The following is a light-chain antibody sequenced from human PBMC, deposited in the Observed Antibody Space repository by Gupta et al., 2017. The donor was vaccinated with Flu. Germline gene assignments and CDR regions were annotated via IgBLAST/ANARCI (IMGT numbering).Light chain of an antibody. J-gene: IGKJ1*01. V-gene: IGKV3-20*01. CDR1: QTISSSY. Sequence: EIVLTQSPGTLSLSPGKRATLSCRAGQTISSSYSAWYQQKPGQAPRLLIYGASSRATGIPDRFSGSGSGTDFTLTISRLEPEDFAVYYCQQYGSSPQTFGQGTKVEIK. CDR3: QQYGSSPQT. CDR2: GAS.